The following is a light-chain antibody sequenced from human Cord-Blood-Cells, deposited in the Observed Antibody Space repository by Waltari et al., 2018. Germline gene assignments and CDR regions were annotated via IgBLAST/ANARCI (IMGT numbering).Light chain of an antibody. CDR2: EVS. V-gene: IGLV2-14*01. CDR1: SSDVGGYNY. CDR3: SSYTSSSTYV. J-gene: IGLJ1*01. Sequence: QSALTQPASVSGSPGQSITISCTGTSSDVGGYNYVSWYQQHPGKAPKLMIYEVSNRPSGVSNRFSGSKSGNTASLTISVLQADDEADYYCSSYTSSSTYVFGTGTKVTVL.